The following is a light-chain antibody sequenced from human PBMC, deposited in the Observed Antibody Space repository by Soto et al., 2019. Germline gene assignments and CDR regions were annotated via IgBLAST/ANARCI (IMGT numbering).Light chain of an antibody. Sequence: QSALSQAPSASGTPGQGVTTSCSGSNSNIGSNSVNWYQQLPRTSPKLIIFGNNQRPSGVPDRFSGSKSGTSASLAISGLQSEDEADYYCAAWDDSLNGVVFGGGTKVTVL. V-gene: IGLV1-44*01. J-gene: IGLJ3*02. CDR1: NSNIGSNS. CDR2: GNN. CDR3: AAWDDSLNGVV.